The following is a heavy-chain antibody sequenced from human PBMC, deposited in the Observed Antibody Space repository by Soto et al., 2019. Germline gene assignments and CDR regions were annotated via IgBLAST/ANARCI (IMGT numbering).Heavy chain of an antibody. CDR1: GGTFSSYA. Sequence: SVKVSCKASGGTFSSYAISWVRQAPGQGLEWMGGIIPIFGTANYAQKFQGRVTITADESTSTAYMELSSLRSEDTAVYYCARINYDSSRGADYWGQGTLVTVSS. V-gene: IGHV1-69*13. CDR2: IIPIFGTA. CDR3: ARINYDSSRGADY. D-gene: IGHD3-22*01. J-gene: IGHJ4*02.